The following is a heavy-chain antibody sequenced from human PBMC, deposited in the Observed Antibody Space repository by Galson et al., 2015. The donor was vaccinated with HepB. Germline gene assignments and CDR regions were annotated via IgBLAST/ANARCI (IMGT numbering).Heavy chain of an antibody. CDR3: AREIVDTAMVRYWYFDL. Sequence: SLRLSCAASGFTFSDYYMSWIRQAPGKGLEWVSYISSSSSYTNYADSVKGRFTISRDNAKNSLYLQMNSLRAEDTAVYYCAREIVDTAMVRYWYFDLWGRGTLVTVSS. CDR1: GFTFSDYY. V-gene: IGHV3-11*05. J-gene: IGHJ2*01. D-gene: IGHD5-18*01. CDR2: ISSSSSYT.